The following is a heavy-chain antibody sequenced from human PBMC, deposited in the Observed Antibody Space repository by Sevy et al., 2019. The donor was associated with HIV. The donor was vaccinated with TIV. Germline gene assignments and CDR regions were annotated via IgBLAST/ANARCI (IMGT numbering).Heavy chain of an antibody. D-gene: IGHD6-19*01. J-gene: IGHJ3*02. CDR2: ISGSGGST. CDR1: GFTFSSYA. Sequence: GGSLRLSCAASGFTFSSYAMSWVRQAPGKGLEWVSAISGSGGSTYYADSVKGRLTISRDNTKNTLYLQMNSLRAEDTAVYYCAKFKQWLPTGAFDIWGQGKMVTVSS. V-gene: IGHV3-23*01. CDR3: AKFKQWLPTGAFDI.